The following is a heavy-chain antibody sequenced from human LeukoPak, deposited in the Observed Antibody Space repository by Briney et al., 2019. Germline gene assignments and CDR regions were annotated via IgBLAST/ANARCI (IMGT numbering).Heavy chain of an antibody. V-gene: IGHV4-59*01. CDR1: SGSISNYY. CDR2: IYYSGTT. CDR3: AVATRWSGPYFDN. D-gene: IGHD2-15*01. Sequence: SEILSLTCTVSSGSISNYYWSWIRQPPGKGLEWIGHIYYSGTTNYDPSLRSRVTISIDTSKNQFSLKLRSVTTADTAVYYCAVATRWSGPYFDNWGQGTLVTVSS. J-gene: IGHJ4*02.